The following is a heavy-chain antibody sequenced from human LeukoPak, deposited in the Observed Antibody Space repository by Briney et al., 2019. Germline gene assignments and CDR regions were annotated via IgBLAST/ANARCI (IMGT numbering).Heavy chain of an antibody. J-gene: IGHJ6*03. Sequence: GGSLRLSCAASGFTFSSYAMHWVRQAPGKGLEWVAVISYDGSNKYYADSVKGRFTISRDNSKNTLCLQMNSLRAEDTAVYYCARSRGPYYYYYYMDVWGKGTTVTVSS. CDR1: GFTFSSYA. V-gene: IGHV3-30-3*01. CDR3: ARSRGPYYYYYYMDV. CDR2: ISYDGSNK.